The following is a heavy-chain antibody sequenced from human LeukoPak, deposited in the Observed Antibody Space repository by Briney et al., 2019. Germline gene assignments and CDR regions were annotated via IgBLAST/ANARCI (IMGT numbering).Heavy chain of an antibody. V-gene: IGHV1-18*01. J-gene: IGHJ5*02. CDR1: GYTFTSYD. Sequence: GASVKVSCRASGYTFTSYDISWVRQAPGQGLEWMGWISAYNGNTNYAQKLQGRVTMTTDTSTSTAYMELRSLRSDDTAVYYCARGAAVAVPRWFDPWGQGTLVTVSS. CDR3: ARGAAVAVPRWFDP. D-gene: IGHD6-19*01. CDR2: ISAYNGNT.